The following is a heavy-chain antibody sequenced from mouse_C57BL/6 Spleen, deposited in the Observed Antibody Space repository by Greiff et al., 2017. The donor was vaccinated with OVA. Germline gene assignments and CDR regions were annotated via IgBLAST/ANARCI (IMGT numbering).Heavy chain of an antibody. CDR2: ISSGGDYI. Sequence: EVKVVESGEGLVKPGGSLTLSCAASGFTFSSYAMSWVRQTPETRLEWVAYISSGGDYIYYADTVKGRFTISRDNARNTLYLQMSSLKSEDTAMYYCTRDKNSGMGYWGQGTSVTVSS. J-gene: IGHJ4*01. CDR3: TRDKNSGMGY. CDR1: GFTFSSYA. D-gene: IGHD1-1*01. V-gene: IGHV5-9-1*02.